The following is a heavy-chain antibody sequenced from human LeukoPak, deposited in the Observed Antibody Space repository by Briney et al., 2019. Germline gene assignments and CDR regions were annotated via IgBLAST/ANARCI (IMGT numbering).Heavy chain of an antibody. CDR3: ARQRSYLWDAFDI. D-gene: IGHD2-21*01. CDR2: ISYSGIT. V-gene: IGHV4-59*08. CDR1: GGPISTSY. J-gene: IGHJ3*02. Sequence: SETLSLICTVSGGPISTSYWSWIRQPPGQGLEWIAYISYSGITDYNPSLKSRVTISVETSKNQFSLRLTSVTAADTAVYYCARQRSYLWDAFDIWGQGTLVTVSS.